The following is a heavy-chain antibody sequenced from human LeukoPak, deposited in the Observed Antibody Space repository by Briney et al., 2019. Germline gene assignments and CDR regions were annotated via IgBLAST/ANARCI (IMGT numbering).Heavy chain of an antibody. CDR2: ISSSSSYI. J-gene: IGHJ5*02. Sequence: PGGSLRLSCAASGFTFSSYSMNWVRQAPGKGLEWVSSISSSSSYIYYADSVKGRFTISRDNAKNSLYLQTNSLRAEDTAVYYCARDHLPAYYDTLTGTSNWFDPWGQGTLVTVSS. D-gene: IGHD3-9*01. CDR3: ARDHLPAYYDTLTGTSNWFDP. V-gene: IGHV3-21*01. CDR1: GFTFSSYS.